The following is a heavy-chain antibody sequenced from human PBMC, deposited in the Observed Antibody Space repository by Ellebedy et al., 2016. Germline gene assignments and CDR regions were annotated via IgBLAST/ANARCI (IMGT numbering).Heavy chain of an antibody. Sequence: GESLKISXVGSGFTFKNYNMNWVRQAPGKGLEWVSAFSTDSPYTYYGDSVKGRFTISRDNAKNSLFLQMDSLRADDTAVYYCAMYYDYSSGYYTGVEYWGQGTLVTVST. V-gene: IGHV3-21*01. D-gene: IGHD3-3*01. CDR1: GFTFKNYN. CDR3: AMYYDYSSGYYTGVEY. J-gene: IGHJ4*02. CDR2: FSTDSPYT.